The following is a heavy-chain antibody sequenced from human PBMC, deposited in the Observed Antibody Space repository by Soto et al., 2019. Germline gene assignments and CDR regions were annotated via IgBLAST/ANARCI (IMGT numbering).Heavy chain of an antibody. CDR2: IDWDDDK. CDR3: AQGDSSSSGYYYYYGMDV. J-gene: IGHJ6*02. CDR1: GFSLSTSGRC. Sequence: SGPNAGEPTQTLTLTCTFSGFSLSTSGRCVSWIRQPPGKALEWLALIDWDDDKYYSTSLKTRLTISKDTSKNQVVLTMTNMDPVDTATYYCAQGDSSSSGYYYYYGMDVWGQGTTFTVS. D-gene: IGHD6-6*01. V-gene: IGHV2-70*01.